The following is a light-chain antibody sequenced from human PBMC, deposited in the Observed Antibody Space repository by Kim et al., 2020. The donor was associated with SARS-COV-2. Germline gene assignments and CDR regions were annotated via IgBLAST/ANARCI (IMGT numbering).Light chain of an antibody. CDR2: AAS. CDR1: QTISSY. J-gene: IGKJ1*01. Sequence: DIEMTQSPSSLSASVGDRVTITCRASQTISSYVNWYQQKPGKAPNLLIYAASSLQSGVPSRIRGSGSGTDFTLTISSLQPEEFATYYRQQSYSTPRTFGQGTQVDIK. V-gene: IGKV1-39*01. CDR3: QQSYSTPRT.